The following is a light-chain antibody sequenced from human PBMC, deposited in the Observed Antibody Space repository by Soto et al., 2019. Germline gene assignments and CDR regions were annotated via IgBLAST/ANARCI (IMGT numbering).Light chain of an antibody. CDR1: QSINIY. V-gene: IGKV3-15*01. Sequence: EIVMTQSPATLSVSPGERASLSCRASQSINIYVAWYHQKPGQAPKIIMSAASTRATGIPARFSGSGSGTDFTLTVSSLQSADFGVYYCQQYSNSPPTFGQGTRLEIK. CDR3: QQYSNSPPT. CDR2: AAS. J-gene: IGKJ5*01.